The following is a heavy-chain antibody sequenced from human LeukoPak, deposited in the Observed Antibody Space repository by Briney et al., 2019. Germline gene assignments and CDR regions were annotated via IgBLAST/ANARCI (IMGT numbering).Heavy chain of an antibody. Sequence: GGSLRLSCAASGFSFRSYWMTWVRQAPGKGLGWVANIKQDGSEKYYVNSVKGRFTISRDDADNSLYLQMNSLRAEDTAVYYCAKVPRRDGFDLWGQGTMVTVSS. J-gene: IGHJ3*01. CDR3: AKVPRRDGFDL. V-gene: IGHV3-7*03. CDR2: IKQDGSEK. CDR1: GFSFRSYW.